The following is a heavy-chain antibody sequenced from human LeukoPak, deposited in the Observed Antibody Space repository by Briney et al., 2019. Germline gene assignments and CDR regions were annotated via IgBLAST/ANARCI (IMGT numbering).Heavy chain of an antibody. CDR3: ARVRFPYSSSWYLDPRGSPNWFDP. J-gene: IGHJ5*02. CDR2: MNPNSGNT. V-gene: IGHV1-8*01. CDR1: GYTFTSYD. D-gene: IGHD6-13*01. Sequence: ASVKVSCKASGYTFTSYDINWVRQATGQGLEWMGWMNPNSGNTGYAQKFQGRDTMTRNTSISTAYMELSSLRSEDTAVYYCARVRFPYSSSWYLDPRGSPNWFDPWGQGTLVTVSS.